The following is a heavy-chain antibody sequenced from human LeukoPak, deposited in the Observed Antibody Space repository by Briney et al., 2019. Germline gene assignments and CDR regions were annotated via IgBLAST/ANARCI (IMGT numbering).Heavy chain of an antibody. Sequence: PGGSLRLSCAASGFTFSSYEMNWVRQAPGKGLEWVANIKQDGSEKYYVDSVKGRFTISRDNAKNSLYLQMNSLRAEDTAVYYCAREGYSSGWYNYYYYYMDVWGKGTTVTVSS. V-gene: IGHV3-7*01. CDR3: AREGYSSGWYNYYYYYMDV. CDR1: GFTFSSYE. J-gene: IGHJ6*03. CDR2: IKQDGSEK. D-gene: IGHD6-19*01.